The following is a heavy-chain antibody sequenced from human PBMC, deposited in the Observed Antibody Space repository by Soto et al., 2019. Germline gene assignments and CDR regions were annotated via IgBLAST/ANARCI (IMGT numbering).Heavy chain of an antibody. CDR1: GFTFSSYA. V-gene: IGHV3-30-3*01. CDR2: ISYDGSNK. D-gene: IGHD6-13*01. Sequence: QVQLVESGGGVVQPGRSLRLSCAASGFTFSSYAMHWVRQAPGKGLEWVAVISYDGSNKYYADSVKGRFTISRDNSKNTLYLQMNSLRAEDTAVYYCARGDPSSSWYYFDYWGQGTLVTVSS. J-gene: IGHJ4*02. CDR3: ARGDPSSSWYYFDY.